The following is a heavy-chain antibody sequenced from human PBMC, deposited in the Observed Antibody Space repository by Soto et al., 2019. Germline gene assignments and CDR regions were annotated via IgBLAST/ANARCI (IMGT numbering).Heavy chain of an antibody. V-gene: IGHV1-8*01. J-gene: IGHJ4*02. CDR1: GYTFTSYD. D-gene: IGHD2-15*01. CDR2: MNPNSGNT. CDR3: AREYCSGGSCYGLFDY. Sequence: GASVKVSCKASGYTFTSYDINWVRQATGQGLEWMGWMNPNSGNTGYAQKFQGRVTMTRNTSISTAYMELSSLRSEDTAVYYCAREYCSGGSCYGLFDYWGQGTLVTVSS.